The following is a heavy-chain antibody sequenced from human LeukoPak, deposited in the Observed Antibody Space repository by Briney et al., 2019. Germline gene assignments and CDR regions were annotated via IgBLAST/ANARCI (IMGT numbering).Heavy chain of an antibody. J-gene: IGHJ6*03. Sequence: SQTLSLTCTVSGGSISSGSYYWSWIRQPAGKGLEWIGRIYTSGSTNYNPSLKSRVTISVDTSKNQFSLKLSSVTAADTAVYYCAREKSGVGYYYYYMDVWGEGTTVTVSS. D-gene: IGHD1-26*01. V-gene: IGHV4-61*02. CDR1: GGSISSGSYY. CDR2: IYTSGST. CDR3: AREKSGVGYYYYYMDV.